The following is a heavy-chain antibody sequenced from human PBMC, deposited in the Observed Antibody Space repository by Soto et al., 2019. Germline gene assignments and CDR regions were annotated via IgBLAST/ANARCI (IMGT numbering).Heavy chain of an antibody. Sequence: QVQLVESGGGVVQPGKSLRVSCAASGFTFSSYAMHWVRQAPGKGLEWVAIIWDDGSYKYYADSVKGRFTISRDNSKNTLYLQMNSLRAEDTAVYYCARGPHILTGYTLWYFDLWGRGSLVTVSS. CDR2: IWDDGSYK. J-gene: IGHJ2*01. CDR1: GFTFSSYA. V-gene: IGHV3-33*01. CDR3: ARGPHILTGYTLWYFDL. D-gene: IGHD3-9*01.